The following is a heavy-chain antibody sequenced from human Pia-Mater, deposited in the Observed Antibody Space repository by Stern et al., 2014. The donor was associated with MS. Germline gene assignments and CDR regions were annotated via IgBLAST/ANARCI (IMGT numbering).Heavy chain of an antibody. V-gene: IGHV3-21*01. CDR2: ISSSRSYI. Sequence: EDQLVESGGGLVKPGGSLRLSCAASGFTFSSYSMNWVRQAPGKGLEWVSSISSSRSYIYYADSVKGRFTISRDNAKNSLYLQMNSLRAEDTAVYYCARHLYCSSTSCYTDDYYYYYGMDVWGQGTTVTVSS. CDR3: ARHLYCSSTSCYTDDYYYYYGMDV. J-gene: IGHJ6*02. D-gene: IGHD2-2*02. CDR1: GFTFSSYS.